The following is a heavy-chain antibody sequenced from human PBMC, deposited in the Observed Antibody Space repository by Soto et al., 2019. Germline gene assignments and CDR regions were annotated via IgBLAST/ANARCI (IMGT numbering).Heavy chain of an antibody. CDR3: AKARYNISWFSFEC. V-gene: IGHV3-23*01. CDR1: GFTFSSYA. CDR2: ISNTVGIT. Sequence: WILRPSCAASGFTFSSYAMSWVRQAPEKGLEWVSVISNTVGITYSADSVKGRFTISRDNSKNTVYLQMNSLRVEDTAVYYCAKARYNISWFSFECSGKGILVIASS. D-gene: IGHD6-13*01. J-gene: IGHJ5*01.